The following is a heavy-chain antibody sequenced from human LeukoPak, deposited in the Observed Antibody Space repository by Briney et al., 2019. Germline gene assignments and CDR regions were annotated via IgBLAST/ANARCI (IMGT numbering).Heavy chain of an antibody. CDR1: GFTFSSYA. J-gene: IGHJ4*02. Sequence: GGSLRLSCAASGFTFSSYAMSWVRQAPGRGLEWVSAVSGSGGSTYYAASVKGRFTISRDNSKNTLYLQMNSLRAEDTAVYYCAKAAGKWELTDWGQGTLVTVSS. CDR3: AKAAGKWELTD. V-gene: IGHV3-23*01. CDR2: VSGSGGST. D-gene: IGHD1-26*01.